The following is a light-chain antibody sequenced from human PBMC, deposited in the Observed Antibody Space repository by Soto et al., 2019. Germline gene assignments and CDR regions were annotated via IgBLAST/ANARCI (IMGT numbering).Light chain of an antibody. Sequence: QSALTQPASVSGSPGQSITISCTGTSSDVGGYNYVSWYQQHPGKAPKLMIYEVSNRPSGVSNRFSGSKSGNTASLTISGLHADDEADYCCSSYTSSSTPWVFGGGTKVTVL. CDR2: EVS. CDR1: SSDVGGYNY. J-gene: IGLJ3*02. V-gene: IGLV2-14*01. CDR3: SSYTSSSTPWV.